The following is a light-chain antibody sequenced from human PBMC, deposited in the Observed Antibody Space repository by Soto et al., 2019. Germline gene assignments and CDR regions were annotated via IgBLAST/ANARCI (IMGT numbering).Light chain of an antibody. CDR1: QDIAIY. V-gene: IGKV1-13*02. Sequence: AIQLTQSPSSLSASVGDRVTITCRASQDIAIYLAWYQQKPGKAPKLLIYYASSLESVFPSRFSGSGSWTEFTLTISSLQPDDFATYYCQHYNSYSEAFGQGTKVDIK. CDR3: QHYNSYSEA. J-gene: IGKJ1*01. CDR2: YAS.